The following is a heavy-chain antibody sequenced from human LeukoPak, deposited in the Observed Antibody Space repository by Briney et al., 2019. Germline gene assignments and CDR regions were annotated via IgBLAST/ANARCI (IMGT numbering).Heavy chain of an antibody. Sequence: PGGSLRLSCAASGFTFSSYGMHWVRQAPGEGLEWVAFIRYDGSNKYYADSVKGRFTISRDNSKNTLYLQMNSLRAEDTAVYYCAKDNKGMAGYFDYWGQGTLVTVSS. CDR1: GFTFSSYG. CDR2: IRYDGSNK. D-gene: IGHD6-19*01. V-gene: IGHV3-30*02. CDR3: AKDNKGMAGYFDY. J-gene: IGHJ4*02.